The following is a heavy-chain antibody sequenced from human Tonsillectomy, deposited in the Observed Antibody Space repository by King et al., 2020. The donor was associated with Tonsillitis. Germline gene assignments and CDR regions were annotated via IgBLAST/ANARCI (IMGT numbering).Heavy chain of an antibody. V-gene: IGHV4-61*02. D-gene: IGHD3-16*01. CDR1: GVSISSGSYY. CDR3: ARIPVGYFYYMDV. J-gene: IGHJ6*03. CDR2: IYTSGNT. Sequence: VQLQESGPGLVKPSQTLSLTCTVSGVSISSGSYYWSWIRQPAGKGLEWIGRIYTSGNTNYNPSLNSRVTMLVDTSKNQFSLKLSSVTAADTAVYYWARIPVGYFYYMDVWGKGTSVTVSS.